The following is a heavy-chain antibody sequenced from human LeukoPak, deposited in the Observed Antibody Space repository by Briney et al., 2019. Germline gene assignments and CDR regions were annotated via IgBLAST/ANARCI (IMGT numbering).Heavy chain of an antibody. J-gene: IGHJ5*02. V-gene: IGHV4-38-2*02. D-gene: IGHD3-3*01. CDR2: IYHSGST. Sequence: SETLSLTCTVPGYSISSGYYWGWIRRPPGKGLEWIGRIYHSGSTYYNPSLKSRVTISVDTSKNQFSLKLSSVTAADTAVEYCAREAKNDDFWSGYSGVWFDPWGQGTLVTVSS. CDR1: GYSISSGYY. CDR3: AREAKNDDFWSGYSGVWFDP.